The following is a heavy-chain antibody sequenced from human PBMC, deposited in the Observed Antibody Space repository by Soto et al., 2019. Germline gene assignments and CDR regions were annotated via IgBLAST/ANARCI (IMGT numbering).Heavy chain of an antibody. J-gene: IGHJ4*02. V-gene: IGHV3-23*01. CDR2: ISGSAGST. CDR1: GFTFKNFA. Sequence: GGSLRLSCAASGFTFKNFAMTWVRQAPGKGLEWVSAISGSAGSTYYADSVRGRFTISRDNSKNTLFLQMNSLRAEDTAVYYCAKAELSYYWGQGALVTVSS. CDR3: AKAELSYY. D-gene: IGHD1-7*01.